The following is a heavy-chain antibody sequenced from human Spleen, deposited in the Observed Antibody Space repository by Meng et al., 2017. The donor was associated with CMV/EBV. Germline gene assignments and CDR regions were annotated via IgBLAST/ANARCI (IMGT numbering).Heavy chain of an antibody. CDR2: ISDSGART. CDR1: GFTFSTYA. V-gene: IGHV3-23*01. J-gene: IGHJ5*02. Sequence: ETLSLTCAASGFTFSTYAMIWVRQVPGTGPECVSSISDSGARTYYSDSVKGRFTISRDNSRNTLFLQMNSLRAEDTAIYYCASHFYTGSSAWGQGTLVTVSS. D-gene: IGHD2-8*02. CDR3: ASHFYTGSSA.